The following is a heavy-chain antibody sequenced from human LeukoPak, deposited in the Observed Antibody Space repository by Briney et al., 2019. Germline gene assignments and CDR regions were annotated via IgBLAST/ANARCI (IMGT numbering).Heavy chain of an antibody. CDR1: GGSISSSSYY. CDR3: ARHAYYDFWSGYYTSDYFDY. Sequence: PSEALSLTCTVSGGSISSSSYYWGWIRQPPGKGQEWIGSIYYSGSTYYNPSLKSRVTISVDTSKNQFSLKLSSVTAADTAVYYCARHAYYDFWSGYYTSDYFDYWGQGTLVTVSS. D-gene: IGHD3-3*01. CDR2: IYYSGST. J-gene: IGHJ4*02. V-gene: IGHV4-39*01.